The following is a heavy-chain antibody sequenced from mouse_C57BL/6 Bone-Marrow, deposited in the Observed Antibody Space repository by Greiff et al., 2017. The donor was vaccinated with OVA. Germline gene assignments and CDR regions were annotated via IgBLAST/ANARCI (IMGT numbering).Heavy chain of an antibody. CDR2: ISGGGGNT. V-gene: IGHV5-9*01. J-gene: IGHJ4*01. CDR3: ARPYYYGSSFYYYAMDY. Sequence: EVKLMESGGGLVKPGGSLKLSCAASGFTFSSYTMSWVRQTPEKRLEWVATISGGGGNTYYPDSVKGRFTISRDNAKNTLYLQMSSLRSEDTALYYCARPYYYGSSFYYYAMDYWGQGTSVTVSS. D-gene: IGHD1-1*01. CDR1: GFTFSSYT.